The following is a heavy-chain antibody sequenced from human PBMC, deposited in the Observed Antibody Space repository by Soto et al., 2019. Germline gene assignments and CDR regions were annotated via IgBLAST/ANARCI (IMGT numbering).Heavy chain of an antibody. Sequence: QVQLVQSGAEVKKPGSSVKVSCKASGGTFSSYAISWVRQAPGQGLEWMGGIIPIFGTANYAQKFQGRVTITADESTSTAYMELSSLRSEDTAVYYCASSIPHGCSSSGGDWFDPWGQGTLVTVSS. J-gene: IGHJ5*02. CDR3: ASSIPHGCSSSGGDWFDP. CDR1: GGTFSSYA. CDR2: IIPIFGTA. V-gene: IGHV1-69*01. D-gene: IGHD6-6*01.